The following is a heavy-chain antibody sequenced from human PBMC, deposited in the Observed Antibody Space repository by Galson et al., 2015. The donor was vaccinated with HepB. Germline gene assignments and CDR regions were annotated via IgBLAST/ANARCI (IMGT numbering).Heavy chain of an antibody. D-gene: IGHD3-10*01. CDR1: GGSISNTNYY. CDR3: VRHGRVVRGVIVKRFFDP. Sequence: SETLSLTCTVSGGSISNTNYYWGWIRQSPGRGLEWIGSVYYTGRAYYNPSLKSRVAISVDTSKKFSLRLSSVTAADTAVYYCVRHGRVVRGVIVKRFFDPWGLGTQVTVSS. J-gene: IGHJ5*02. CDR2: VYYTGRA. V-gene: IGHV4-39*01.